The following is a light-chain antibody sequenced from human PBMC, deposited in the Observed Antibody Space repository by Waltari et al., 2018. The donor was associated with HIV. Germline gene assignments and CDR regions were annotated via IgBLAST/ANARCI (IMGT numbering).Light chain of an antibody. V-gene: IGLV2-8*01. Sequence: QSPLTQPPSASGSAGQSVTISCTGTSSDVGGYNYVPWYQQHPGKAPKLMIFEVSKRPSGVPDRFSGSKSGNTASLTVSGLQAEDEADYFCSSYAGSNNWVFGGGTKLTVL. J-gene: IGLJ2*01. CDR1: SSDVGGYNY. CDR2: EVS. CDR3: SSYAGSNNWV.